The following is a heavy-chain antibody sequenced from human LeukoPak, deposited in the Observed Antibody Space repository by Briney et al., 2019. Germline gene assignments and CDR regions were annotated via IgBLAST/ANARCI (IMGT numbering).Heavy chain of an antibody. Sequence: PGGSLRLSCAASGFTFDDYAMHWVRQAPGKGLGWVSLISGDGGSTYYADSVKGRFTISRDNSKNSLYLQMNSLRTEDTALYYCAKTDTAMDYFDYWGQGTLVTVSS. CDR2: ISGDGGST. V-gene: IGHV3-43*02. CDR1: GFTFDDYA. J-gene: IGHJ4*02. CDR3: AKTDTAMDYFDY. D-gene: IGHD5-18*01.